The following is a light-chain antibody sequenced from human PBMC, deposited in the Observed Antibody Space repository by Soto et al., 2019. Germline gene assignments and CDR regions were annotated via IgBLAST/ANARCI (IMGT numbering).Light chain of an antibody. J-gene: IGLJ2*01. CDR3: SSYTISSTLV. CDR2: EVS. Sequence: QSALTQPASVSGSPGQSITISCTGTSSDVGGYNYVSWYQQHPGKAPKVMIYEVSNRPSGVSNRFSGSKSGNTASLTISGLQAEDEADYYCSSYTISSTLVFGGGTKLTV. CDR1: SSDVGGYNY. V-gene: IGLV2-14*01.